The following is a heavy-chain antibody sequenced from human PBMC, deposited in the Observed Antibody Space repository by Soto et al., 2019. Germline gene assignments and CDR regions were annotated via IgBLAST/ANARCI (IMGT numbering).Heavy chain of an antibody. D-gene: IGHD6-13*01. CDR2: IDPSDSYT. CDR3: ERQSKYSSSWHHFDY. CDR1: GYSLTSYW. Sequence: GESLKISCKGSGYSLTSYWISWVRQMPGKGLEWMGRIDPSDSYTNYSPSFQGHVTISADKSISTAYLQWSSLKASDTAMYYCERQSKYSSSWHHFDYWGQGTLVTVS. J-gene: IGHJ4*02. V-gene: IGHV5-10-1*01.